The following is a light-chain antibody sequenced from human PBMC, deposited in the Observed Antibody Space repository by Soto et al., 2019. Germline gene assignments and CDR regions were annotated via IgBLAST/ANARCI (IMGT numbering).Light chain of an antibody. Sequence: QSVLTQPPSASGTPGQMVTISCSGSDSNIKSNYVYWYQHLPGTAPRLLIYWNNQRPSGVPDRFSGSKSGTSASLAISGLRSEDEAVYYCAAWDGALNVWMFGGGTQPTVL. CDR3: AAWDGALNVWM. CDR2: WNN. V-gene: IGLV1-47*01. J-gene: IGLJ3*02. CDR1: DSNIKSNY.